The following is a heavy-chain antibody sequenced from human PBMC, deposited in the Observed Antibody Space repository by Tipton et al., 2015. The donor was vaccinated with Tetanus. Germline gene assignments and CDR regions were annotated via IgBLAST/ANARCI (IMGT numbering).Heavy chain of an antibody. D-gene: IGHD6-19*01. J-gene: IGHJ4*02. V-gene: IGHV3-53*01. CDR3: VRDGGSSGWLAY. CDR1: GFIVSSHY. CDR2: MYSGGDT. Sequence: SLRLSCVASGFIVSSHYMSWVRQAPGKGLEWVSVMYSGGDTYYVDSVKGRFSISRDNAKKTLYLQVNSLRVEDTAVYYCVRDGGSSGWLAYWGQGTLVTVSS.